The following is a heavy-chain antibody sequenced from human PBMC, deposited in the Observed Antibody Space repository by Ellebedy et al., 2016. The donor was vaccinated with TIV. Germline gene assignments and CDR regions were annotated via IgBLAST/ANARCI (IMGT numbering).Heavy chain of an antibody. V-gene: IGHV3-30*03. J-gene: IGHJ4*02. CDR1: GFTFRSHG. Sequence: GESLKISXVASGFTFRSHGIYWVRQAPGKGLEWVAVISSDGSNKYYADSVKGRFTISRDNSKNTLYLQMNSLRTDDMAVYYWARGGSSGSSDYWGQGTLVTVSS. CDR3: ARGGSSGSSDY. CDR2: ISSDGSNK. D-gene: IGHD3-10*01.